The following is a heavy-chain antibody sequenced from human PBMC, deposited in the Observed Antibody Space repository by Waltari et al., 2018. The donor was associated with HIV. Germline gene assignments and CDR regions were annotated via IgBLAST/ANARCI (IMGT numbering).Heavy chain of an antibody. J-gene: IGHJ4*02. CDR1: GFTFSSYS. CDR2: ISNCSTYI. CDR3: ATLGFYDDRTTFLRH. Sequence: EVQLVESGGGLFKPGGSLRLSCGASGFTFSSYSMNWVHLAPGKGLAWVSSISNCSTYIYYADSVRGRFTISRDNAKNSLFLQMNGLRAEDTAVYYCATLGFYDDRTTFLRHWGQGTLVTVSS. V-gene: IGHV3-21*01. D-gene: IGHD3-22*01.